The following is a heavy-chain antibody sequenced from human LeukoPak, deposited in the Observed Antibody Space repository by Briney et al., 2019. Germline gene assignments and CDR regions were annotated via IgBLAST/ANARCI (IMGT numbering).Heavy chain of an antibody. V-gene: IGHV3-66*01. CDR2: IYSDGST. CDR3: ARGDGYNFFDS. CDR1: GFAVSSSY. J-gene: IGHJ4*02. Sequence: GGSLRLSCAASGFAVSSSYMSWVRQAPGRGLEWVSVIYSDGSTYYADSVRGRFTISRDNSKNTVYLQMNSLRAEDTAVYYCARGDGYNFFDSWGQGTLVTVSS. D-gene: IGHD5-24*01.